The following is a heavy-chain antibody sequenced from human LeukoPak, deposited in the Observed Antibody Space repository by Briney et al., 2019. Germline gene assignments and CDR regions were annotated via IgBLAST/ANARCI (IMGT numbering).Heavy chain of an antibody. CDR3: VLLWFGELSLSAFDI. CDR1: GFTFSSYA. Sequence: PGGSLRLSCAASGFTFSSYAMSWVRQAPRKGLEWVSAISGSGGSTYYADSVKGRFTISRDNSKNTLYLQMNSLRAEDTAVYYCVLLWFGELSLSAFDIWGQGTMVTVSS. CDR2: ISGSGGST. D-gene: IGHD3-10*01. J-gene: IGHJ3*02. V-gene: IGHV3-23*01.